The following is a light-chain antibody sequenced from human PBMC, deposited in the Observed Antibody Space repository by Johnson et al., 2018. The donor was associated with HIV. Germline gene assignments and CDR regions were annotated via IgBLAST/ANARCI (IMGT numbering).Light chain of an antibody. J-gene: IGLJ1*01. CDR2: END. Sequence: QSVLTQPPSVSAAPGQKVTISCSGSSSNIGNNYVSWFQQLPGTAPKLLICENDKRPSGIPDRFSGSKSGPSATLGITGLQTGDEADYYCGTWDSSLSFYVLGTGTKGTVL. V-gene: IGLV1-51*02. CDR3: GTWDSSLSFYV. CDR1: SSNIGNNY.